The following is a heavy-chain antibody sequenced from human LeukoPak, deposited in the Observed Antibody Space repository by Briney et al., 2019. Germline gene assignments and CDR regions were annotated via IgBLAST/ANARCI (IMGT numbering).Heavy chain of an antibody. CDR3: SSSHYDFWSKWFDH. CDR2: INHSGST. V-gene: IGHV4-34*01. D-gene: IGHD3-3*01. J-gene: IGHJ5*02. CDR1: GGSFSGYY. Sequence: SETLSLTCAVYGGSFSGYYWSWIRQPPGKGLQWIGEINHSGSTNYNPSLKSRVTISVDTSKNQFSLKLSSVTAVYSAVYYCSSSHYDFWSKWFDHWGQGTLVAVSS.